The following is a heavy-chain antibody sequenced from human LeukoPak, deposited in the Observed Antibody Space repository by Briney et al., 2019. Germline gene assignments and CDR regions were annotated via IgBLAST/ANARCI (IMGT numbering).Heavy chain of an antibody. CDR2: IYHTGST. Sequence: PSQTLSLTCTISGGSFCDYDWSWIRRSPGKGQEWIGYIYHTGSTSYSPSLKSRVTISADTSQNQFSLKLSSVTAADTAVYYCASRKLGNDYWGQGTLVTVSS. D-gene: IGHD7-27*01. CDR1: GGSFCDYD. J-gene: IGHJ4*02. V-gene: IGHV4-59*01. CDR3: ASRKLGNDY.